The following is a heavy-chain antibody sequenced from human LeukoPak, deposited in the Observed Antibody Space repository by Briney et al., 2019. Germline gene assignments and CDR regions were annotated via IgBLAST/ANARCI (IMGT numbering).Heavy chain of an antibody. D-gene: IGHD2-21*02. J-gene: IGHJ4*02. CDR2: VTGSGGST. V-gene: IGHV3-23*01. CDR1: EFIFSDYD. Sequence: GGSLRLSCDASEFIFSDYDMNWVRQAPGKGLEWVSAVTGSGGSTYYADSVKGRFTISRDNSKNTLYLQMKRLRAEDTAVYYCAKEGPYCAGDCYYNYWGQGTLVIVSS. CDR3: AKEGPYCAGDCYYNY.